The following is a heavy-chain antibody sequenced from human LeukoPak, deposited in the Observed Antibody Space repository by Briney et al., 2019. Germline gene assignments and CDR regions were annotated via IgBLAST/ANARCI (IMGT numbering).Heavy chain of an antibody. CDR2: INHSGST. V-gene: IGHV4-34*01. D-gene: IGHD4-23*01. CDR1: GGSFSGYY. J-gene: IGHJ2*01. Sequence: SETLSLTCAVYGGSFSGYYWSWIRQPPGKGLEWIGEINHSGSTNYNPSLKSRVTISVDTSKNQFSLKLSSVTAGDTAVYYCARVMTTVATRGYFDLWGRGTLVTVSS. CDR3: ARVMTTVATRGYFDL.